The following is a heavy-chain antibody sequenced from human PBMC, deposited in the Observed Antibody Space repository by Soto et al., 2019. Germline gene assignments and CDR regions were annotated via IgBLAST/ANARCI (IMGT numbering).Heavy chain of an antibody. J-gene: IGHJ6*03. CDR1: GFTFSSYW. D-gene: IGHD4-4*01. CDR2: IINDGSRT. Sequence: EVQLVESGGGLVQPGGSLRLSCAASGFTFSSYWMHWVRQAPGKGLVWVSRIINDGSRTAYTDSVKGRFTISRDNAKNPLYLQMNSLRPDDTAVYYCARGIGTVTINSYYYYMDVWGKGTTVTVSS. CDR3: ARGIGTVTINSYYYYMDV. V-gene: IGHV3-74*01.